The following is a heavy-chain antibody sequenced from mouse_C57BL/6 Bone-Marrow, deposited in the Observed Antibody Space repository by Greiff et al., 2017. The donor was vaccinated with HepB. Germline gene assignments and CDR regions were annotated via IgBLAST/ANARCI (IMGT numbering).Heavy chain of an antibody. V-gene: IGHV3-6*01. CDR3: AREGITTVVDPYWYFDV. D-gene: IGHD1-1*01. J-gene: IGHJ1*03. CDR1: GYSITSGYY. Sequence: EVKLQESGPGLVKPSQSLSLTCSVTGYSITSGYYWNWIRQFPGNKLEWMGYISYDGSNNYNPSLKNRISITRDTSKNQFFLKLNSVTTEDTATYYCAREGITTVVDPYWYFDVWGTGTTVTVSS. CDR2: ISYDGSN.